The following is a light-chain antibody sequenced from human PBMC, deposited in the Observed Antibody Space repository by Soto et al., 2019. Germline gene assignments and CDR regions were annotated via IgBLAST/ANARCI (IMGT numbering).Light chain of an antibody. J-gene: IGKJ1*01. Sequence: DIQMTQSPSTLSASKGDRVTITCRATQGIRNWLAWYQQKPGKDPKLLIYQASSLQSGVPSRFSCGGSGTDFALTISRLQSDFFPTCYCQHYNKYPWTFSKGTRVEMK. CDR3: QHYNKYPWT. CDR2: QAS. V-gene: IGKV1-5*03. CDR1: QGIRNW.